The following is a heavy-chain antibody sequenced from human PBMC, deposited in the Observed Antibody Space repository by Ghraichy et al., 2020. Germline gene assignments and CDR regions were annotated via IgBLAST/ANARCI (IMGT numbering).Heavy chain of an antibody. CDR3: VRFSGRTSYVNY. CDR1: GYSISSGYY. J-gene: IGHJ4*02. Sequence: SETLSLTCVVSGYSISSGYYWGWIRQPPGKGLEWIGSIYLSGSTYYNPSLKSRVTILVDTSKNHFSLKLSSVTPADTAVYYCVRFSGRTSYVNYWGQGSLVTVSS. CDR2: IYLSGST. D-gene: IGHD2-8*02. V-gene: IGHV4-38-2*01.